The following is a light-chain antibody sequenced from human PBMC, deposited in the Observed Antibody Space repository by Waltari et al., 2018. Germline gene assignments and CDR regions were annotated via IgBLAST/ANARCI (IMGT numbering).Light chain of an antibody. CDR3: CSYTNTHVV. J-gene: IGLJ2*01. Sequence: WYQPHPGQAPKHIIYEATKRTSGVSNRFSGSKSGNTASLTISGLQAEDEGDYYCCSYTNTHVVFGGGTKLTVL. CDR2: EAT. V-gene: IGLV2-14*02.